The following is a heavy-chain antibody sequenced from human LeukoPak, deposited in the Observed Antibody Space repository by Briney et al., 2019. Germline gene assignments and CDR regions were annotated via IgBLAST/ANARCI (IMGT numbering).Heavy chain of an antibody. CDR1: GFTFSSYE. J-gene: IGHJ4*02. V-gene: IGHV3-48*03. CDR2: ISSSGSTI. Sequence: GGSLRLSCAASGFTFSSYEMNWVRQDPGKGLEWVSYISSSGSTIYYADSVKGRFTISRDNAKNSLYLQMNSLRAEDTAVYYCAREGASITGTTIPFDYWGQGTLVTVSS. CDR3: AREGASITGTTIPFDY. D-gene: IGHD1-7*01.